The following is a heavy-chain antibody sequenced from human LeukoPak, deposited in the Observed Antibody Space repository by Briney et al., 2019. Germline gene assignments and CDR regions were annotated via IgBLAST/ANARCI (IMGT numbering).Heavy chain of an antibody. CDR2: IIPIIGTA. CDR3: ARGGYCGGDCRDNWFDP. V-gene: IGHV1-69*05. CDR1: GGTFSSYA. D-gene: IGHD2-21*02. Sequence: SVKVSCKASGGTFSSYAISWVRQAPGQGLKWMGGIIPIIGTANYAQKFQGRVTITTDESTSTAYMELSSLRSEDTAVYYCARGGYCGGDCRDNWFDPWGQGTLVTVSS. J-gene: IGHJ5*02.